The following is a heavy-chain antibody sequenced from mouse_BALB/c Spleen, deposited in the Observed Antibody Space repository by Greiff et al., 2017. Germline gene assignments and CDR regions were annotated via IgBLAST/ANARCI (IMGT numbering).Heavy chain of an antibody. J-gene: IGHJ3*01. CDR3: ARFGNYVAY. Sequence: LVESGAELMKPGASVKISCKATGYTFSSYWIEWVKQRPGHGLEWIGEILPGSGSTNYNEKFKGKATFTADTSSNTAYMQLSSLTSEDSAVYYCARFGNYVAYWGQGTLVTVSA. D-gene: IGHD2-1*01. CDR2: ILPGSGST. V-gene: IGHV1-9*01. CDR1: GYTFSSYW.